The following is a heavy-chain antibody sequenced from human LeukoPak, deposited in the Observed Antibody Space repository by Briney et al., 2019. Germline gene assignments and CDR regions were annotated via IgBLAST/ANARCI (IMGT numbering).Heavy chain of an antibody. CDR1: GYTFTSYY. CDR2: INPSGGST. D-gene: IGHD2-15*01. J-gene: IGHJ5*02. V-gene: IGHV1-46*01. Sequence: ASVKVSCXASGYTFTSYYMHWVRQAPGQGLEWMGIINPSGGSTSYAQKFQGRVTMTRDTSTNTVYMELSSLRSEDTAVYYCARGYCSGGSCYSWFDPWGQGTLVTVSS. CDR3: ARGYCSGGSCYSWFDP.